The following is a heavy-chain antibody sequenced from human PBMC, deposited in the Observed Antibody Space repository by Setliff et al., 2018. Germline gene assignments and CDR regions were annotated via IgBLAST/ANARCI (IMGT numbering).Heavy chain of an antibody. Sequence: LRLSCAASGFVFGTYGMHWVRQAPGKGLDWVASVRFDGTYKVYADSVKGRFTISRDNSENTLFLQMTSLRPEDTGIYYCAKVKKQLIRGSGLDFWGQGTVVTVSS. CDR3: AKVKKQLIRGSGLDF. D-gene: IGHD3-10*01. CDR2: VRFDGTYK. V-gene: IGHV3-30*02. CDR1: GFVFGTYG. J-gene: IGHJ4*02.